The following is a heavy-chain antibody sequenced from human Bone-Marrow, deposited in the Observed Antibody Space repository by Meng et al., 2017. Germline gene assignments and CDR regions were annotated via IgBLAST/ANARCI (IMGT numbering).Heavy chain of an antibody. J-gene: IGHJ4*01. CDR1: GFTFSSYA. Sequence: GESLKISCAASGFTFSSYAMSWVRQAPGKGLEWVSAISGSGSSTYYADSVKGRFTISRDNSKNTLYLQMNSLRAEDTAVYYCAKDPYPYSSSSYFAYWGQGNQV. V-gene: IGHV3-23*01. D-gene: IGHD6-6*01. CDR2: ISGSGSST. CDR3: AKDPYPYSSSSYFAY.